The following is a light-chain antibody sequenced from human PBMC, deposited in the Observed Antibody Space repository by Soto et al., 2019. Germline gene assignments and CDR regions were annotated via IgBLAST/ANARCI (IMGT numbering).Light chain of an antibody. V-gene: IGKV2-30*01. J-gene: IGKJ1*01. CDR1: RSLVYSDGNAY. Sequence: DVVMTQSPLSLPVTLGQPASISCRSSRSLVYSDGNAYLNWFQQRPGQSPRRLIYKASNRDSGVPDIFSRSGSGTDFTLHISRVEAEDVRVHYHLQATPWPPTFGRGTRVEIK. CDR2: KAS. CDR3: LQATPWPPT.